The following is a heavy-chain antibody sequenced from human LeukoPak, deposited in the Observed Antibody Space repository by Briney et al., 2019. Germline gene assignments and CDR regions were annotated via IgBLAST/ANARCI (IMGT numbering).Heavy chain of an antibody. CDR3: ASDYDFWSGYYTY. V-gene: IGHV1-69*05. J-gene: IGHJ4*02. CDR2: IIPIFGTA. D-gene: IGHD3-3*01. CDR1: GGTFSSYA. Sequence: VASVKVSCKASGGTFSSYAISWVRQAPGQGLEWMGGIIPIFGTANYAQKFQGRVTITTDESTSTAYMELSSLRSEDTAVYYCASDYDFWSGYYTYWGQGTLVTVSS.